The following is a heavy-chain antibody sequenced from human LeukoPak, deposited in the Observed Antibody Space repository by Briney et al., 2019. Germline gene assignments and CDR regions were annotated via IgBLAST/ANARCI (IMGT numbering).Heavy chain of an antibody. CDR2: IWYDGSNK. Sequence: GGSLRLSCAASGFTFSSYGMHWVRQAPGKGLDWVAVIWYDGSNKYYADSVKGRFTISRDNSKNTLYLQMNSLRAEDTAVYYCARDRLVGSGYDWFDPWGQGTLVTVSS. V-gene: IGHV3-33*01. CDR1: GFTFSSYG. D-gene: IGHD5-12*01. J-gene: IGHJ5*02. CDR3: ARDRLVGSGYDWFDP.